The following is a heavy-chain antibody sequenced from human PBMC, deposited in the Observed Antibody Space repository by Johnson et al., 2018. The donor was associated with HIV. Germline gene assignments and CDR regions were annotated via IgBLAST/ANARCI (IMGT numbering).Heavy chain of an antibody. CDR1: GFTFSTYA. CDR2: MRVIDGST. Sequence: MLLVESGGGVVQPGRSLRLSCTASGFTFSTYAMSWVRQAPGKGLEWVSSMRVIDGSTYYADSVKGRFTISRDNSKSTVYLQMNSLRAEDTALYYCARDRALGWELLGAFDIWGQGTMVTVSS. D-gene: IGHD1-26*01. J-gene: IGHJ3*02. CDR3: ARDRALGWELLGAFDI. V-gene: IGHV3-23*04.